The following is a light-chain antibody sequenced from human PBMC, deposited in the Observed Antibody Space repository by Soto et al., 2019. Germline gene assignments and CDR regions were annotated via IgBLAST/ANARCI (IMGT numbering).Light chain of an antibody. Sequence: EIVMTQSPATLSLSPWERATLSCRASQSVSTYLAWYQRKPGQAPRLLIYDASNRATGIPARFTGSGSGTDFTLTISSLEPEDFAVYYCQQRSDWPLTFGGGTKVDI. V-gene: IGKV3-11*01. CDR3: QQRSDWPLT. CDR2: DAS. J-gene: IGKJ4*01. CDR1: QSVSTY.